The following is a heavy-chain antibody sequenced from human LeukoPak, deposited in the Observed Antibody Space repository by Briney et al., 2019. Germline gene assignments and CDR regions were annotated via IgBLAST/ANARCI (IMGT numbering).Heavy chain of an antibody. J-gene: IGHJ4*02. Sequence: GGSLRLSCAASGFTFSSFGMNWVRQAPGKGLEWVSYISSSSSTIYYADSVKGRFTISRDNAKNSLYLQMNSLRAEDTAVYYCARGGRAAAGSFDYWGQGTLVTVSS. CDR3: ARGGRAAAGSFDY. CDR2: ISSSSSTI. V-gene: IGHV3-48*01. D-gene: IGHD6-13*01. CDR1: GFTFSSFG.